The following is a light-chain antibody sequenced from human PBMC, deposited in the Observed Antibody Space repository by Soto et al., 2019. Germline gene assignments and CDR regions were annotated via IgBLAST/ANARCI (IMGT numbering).Light chain of an antibody. J-gene: IGKJ5*01. V-gene: IGKV3-11*01. Sequence: EIVLAQSPAPLSLSPGERSTLSCMALQSVGSFLAWYQQKPGQAPRLLIYDTSIRATGIPARFSGSGSGTDFTLTISSLEPEDFAVYYCQQRNSWPPTFTFGQGTRLEIK. CDR2: DTS. CDR1: QSVGSF. CDR3: QQRNSWPPTFT.